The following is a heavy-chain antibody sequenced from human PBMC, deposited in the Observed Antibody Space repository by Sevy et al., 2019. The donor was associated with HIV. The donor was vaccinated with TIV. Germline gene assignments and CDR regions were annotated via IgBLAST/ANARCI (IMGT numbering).Heavy chain of an antibody. J-gene: IGHJ4*02. D-gene: IGHD2-2*01. CDR1: GFTFSSYW. CDR3: TRQPGGQLDY. Sequence: GGYLRLSCAASGFTFSSYWMSCVRQAPGKGLEWVANIKQDGSEKYYVDSVKGRFTISRDNAKNSLYLQMNSLRAEDTAIYYYTRQPGGQLDYWGQGTMVTVSS. V-gene: IGHV3-7*01. CDR2: IKQDGSEK.